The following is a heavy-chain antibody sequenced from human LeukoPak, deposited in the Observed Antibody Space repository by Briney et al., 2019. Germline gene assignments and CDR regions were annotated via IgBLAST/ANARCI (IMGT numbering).Heavy chain of an antibody. Sequence: SQTLSLTCTDSGGSISSGGYHWTWIRQHPGKGLEWIGYIYNSGTTYYNPSLESRVTISGDTSKNQFSLKLSSVTAADTAMYYCSRTAGWSYGFDYWGQGTLVTVSS. V-gene: IGHV4-31*03. CDR1: GGSISSGGYH. D-gene: IGHD5-18*01. CDR3: SRTAGWSYGFDY. CDR2: IYNSGTT. J-gene: IGHJ4*02.